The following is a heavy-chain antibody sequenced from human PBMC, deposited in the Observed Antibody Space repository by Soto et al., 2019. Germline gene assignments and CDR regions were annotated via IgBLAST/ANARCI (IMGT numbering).Heavy chain of an antibody. CDR3: ARVSPYYGSGSSFDY. V-gene: IGHV4-31*03. Sequence: RSLTCTVSGGSISSGGYYWSWIRQHPGKGLEWIGYIYYSGSTYYNPSLKSRVTISVDTSKNQFSLKLSSVTAADTAVYYCARVSPYYGSGSSFDYWGQGTLVTVSS. CDR2: IYYSGST. CDR1: GGSISSGGYY. J-gene: IGHJ4*02. D-gene: IGHD3-10*01.